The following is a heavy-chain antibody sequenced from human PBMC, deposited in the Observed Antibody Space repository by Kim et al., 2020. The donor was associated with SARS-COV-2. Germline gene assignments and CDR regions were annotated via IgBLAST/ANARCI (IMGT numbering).Heavy chain of an antibody. Sequence: GGSLRLSFAASGFTFNTYGMHWVRQAPGKGLEWVAVISYDGSNKYYADSVKGRFTISRDNSKNTLYLQMNSLRIEDTAVYYCAKSFSGGHFGYDYWGQGTLVTVSS. CDR1: GFTFNTYG. CDR3: AKSFSGGHFGYDY. D-gene: IGHD1-26*01. V-gene: IGHV3-30*18. J-gene: IGHJ4*02. CDR2: ISYDGSNK.